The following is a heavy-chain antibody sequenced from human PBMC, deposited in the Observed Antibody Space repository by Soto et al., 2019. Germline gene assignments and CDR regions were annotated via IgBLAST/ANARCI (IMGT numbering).Heavy chain of an antibody. D-gene: IGHD3-10*01. CDR2: ISGSGIST. CDR3: AKDRGYGSGSSNWFDP. Sequence: EVPLLESGGDLVQPGGSLRLSCAASGFTFSSYAMSWVRQAPGKGLEWVSSISGSGISTNYADSVKGRFTISRDNSKNTLYLQMNSLRAEDTAVYYCAKDRGYGSGSSNWFDPWGQGTLVTASS. J-gene: IGHJ5*02. CDR1: GFTFSSYA. V-gene: IGHV3-23*01.